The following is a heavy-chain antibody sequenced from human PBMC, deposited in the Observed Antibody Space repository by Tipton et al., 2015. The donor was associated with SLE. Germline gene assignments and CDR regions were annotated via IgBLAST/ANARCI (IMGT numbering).Heavy chain of an antibody. CDR2: ISGSGGST. V-gene: IGHV3-23*01. CDR1: QFTFSSYD. CDR3: AKSTRRGYQAPYDY. J-gene: IGHJ4*02. Sequence: SLRLSCAASQFTFSSYDMSWVRQAPGKGLEWVSAISGSGGSTYYADSVKGRFTISRDNSKNTLHLQMNSLRAEDTAVYYCAKSTRRGYQAPYDYWGQGTLVTVSS. D-gene: IGHD3-22*01.